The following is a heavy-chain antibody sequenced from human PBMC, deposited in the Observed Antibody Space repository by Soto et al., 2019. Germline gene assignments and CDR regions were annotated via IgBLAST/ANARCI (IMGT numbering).Heavy chain of an antibody. J-gene: IGHJ4*02. Sequence: EVKLVESGGGLAQPGGSLRLSCAASGFTLSSYWMHWVRQAPGKGLVWVSRINSDGSTTSYADSVKGRFTISRDNAKNTLDLQMNSLRVADTAVYDCARDLTGSCTYWGQGTLVTVSS. CDR3: ARDLTGSCTY. CDR2: INSDGSTT. CDR1: GFTLSSYW. V-gene: IGHV3-74*01. D-gene: IGHD2-15*01.